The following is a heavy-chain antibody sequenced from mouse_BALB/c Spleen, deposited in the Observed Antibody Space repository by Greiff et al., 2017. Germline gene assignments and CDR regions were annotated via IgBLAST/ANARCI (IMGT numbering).Heavy chain of an antibody. CDR3: ASGAVRRDYYAMDY. V-gene: IGHV3-6*02. CDR1: GYSITSGYY. D-gene: IGHD2-14*01. CDR2: ISYDGSN. J-gene: IGHJ4*01. Sequence: EVKLMESGPGLVKPSQSLSLTCSVTGYSITSGYYWNWIRQFPGNKLEWMGYISYDGSNNYNPSLKNRISITRDTSKNQFFLKLNSVTTEDTATYYGASGAVRRDYYAMDYWGQGTSVTVSS.